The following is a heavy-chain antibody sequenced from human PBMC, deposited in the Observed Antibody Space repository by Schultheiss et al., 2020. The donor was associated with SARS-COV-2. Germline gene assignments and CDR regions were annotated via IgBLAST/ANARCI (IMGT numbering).Heavy chain of an antibody. CDR2: IKEDGSEK. Sequence: GGSLRLSCAASGFTFSTYWMTWVRQAPGKGLEWVANIKEDGSEKYYVDSVKGRFTISRDNSKNTLYLQMNSLRAEDTAVYYCAKGEGIAAAGRKVITGSYYYGMDVWGQGTTVTVSS. CDR1: GFTFSTYW. CDR3: AKGEGIAAAGRKVITGSYYYGMDV. D-gene: IGHD6-13*01. V-gene: IGHV3-7*01. J-gene: IGHJ6*02.